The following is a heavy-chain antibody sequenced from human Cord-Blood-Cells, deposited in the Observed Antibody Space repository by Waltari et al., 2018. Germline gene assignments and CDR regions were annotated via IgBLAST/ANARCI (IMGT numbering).Heavy chain of an antibody. CDR1: GYSFTSYW. CDR3: AKTYYYDSSGYYPYFDY. J-gene: IGHJ4*02. Sequence: EVQLVQSGAEVKKPGESQKIPCKGSGYSFTSYWIGWVRQMPGKGLEWMGIIYPGDSDTRYSPSFQGQVTISADKSISTAYLQWSSLKASDTAMYYCAKTYYYDSSGYYPYFDYWGQGTLVTVSS. D-gene: IGHD3-22*01. CDR2: IYPGDSDT. V-gene: IGHV5-51*01.